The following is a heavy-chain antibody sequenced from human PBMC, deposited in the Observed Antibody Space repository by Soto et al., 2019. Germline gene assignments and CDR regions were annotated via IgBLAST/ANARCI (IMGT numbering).Heavy chain of an antibody. CDR2: ISADSGNT. J-gene: IGHJ4*01. V-gene: IGHV1-18*01. CDR3: ATLYCSSASCQLDY. Sequence: ASVKVSCKTSGYTFTYYRIAWVRQAPGQGLEWMGWISADSGNTNYAQKLQGRVTMTTDTSTTTAYMALRSLRSGDTAVYYCATLYCSSASCQLDYWG. CDR1: GYTFTYYR. D-gene: IGHD2-2*01.